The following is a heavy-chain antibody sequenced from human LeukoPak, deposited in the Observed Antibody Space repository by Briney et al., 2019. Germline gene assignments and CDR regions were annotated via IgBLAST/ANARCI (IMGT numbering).Heavy chain of an antibody. V-gene: IGHV3-23*01. CDR1: GFTFSSYA. J-gene: IGHJ4*02. D-gene: IGHD5-18*01. CDR3: AKDLNPGTAMADY. CDR2: ISGSGGST. Sequence: GGSLRLSCAASGFTFSSYAMSWVRQAPGKGLEWASAISGSGGSTYYADSVKGRFTISRDNSKNTLYLQMNSLRAEDTAVYYCAKDLNPGTAMADYWGQGTLVTVSS.